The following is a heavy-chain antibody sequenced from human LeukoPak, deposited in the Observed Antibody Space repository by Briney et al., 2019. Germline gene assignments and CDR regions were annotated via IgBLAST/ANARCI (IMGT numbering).Heavy chain of an antibody. D-gene: IGHD4-17*01. V-gene: IGHV4-59*01. CDR3: ARAIYGDPDAFDI. Sequence: SETLSLTCTVSGGSISSYYWSWIRQPPGKGLEWIGYIYYSGSTNYNPSLKSRVTISVDTSKNQFSLKLSSVTAADTAVYYCARAIYGDPDAFDIWGQGTMVTVSS. CDR2: IYYSGST. CDR1: GGSISSYY. J-gene: IGHJ3*02.